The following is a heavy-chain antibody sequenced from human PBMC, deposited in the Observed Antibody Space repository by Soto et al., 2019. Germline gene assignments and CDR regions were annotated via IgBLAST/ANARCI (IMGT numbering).Heavy chain of an antibody. V-gene: IGHV5-51*01. J-gene: IGHJ6*02. Sequence: GESLKISCKGSGYSFTSYWIGWVRQMPGKGLEWMGIIYPGDSDTRYSPSFQGQVTISADKSISTAYLQWSSLKASDTAMYYCARHRTVTRDYYYYGMDVWGQGTTVTVSS. CDR1: GYSFTSYW. CDR2: IYPGDSDT. CDR3: ARHRTVTRDYYYYGMDV. D-gene: IGHD4-4*01.